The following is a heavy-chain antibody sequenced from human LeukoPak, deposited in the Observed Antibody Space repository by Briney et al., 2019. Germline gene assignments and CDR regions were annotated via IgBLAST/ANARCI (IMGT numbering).Heavy chain of an antibody. J-gene: IGHJ4*02. CDR2: INTNTGNP. Sequence: GASVKVSCKASGYTFTSYAINWVRQAPGQGLEWMGWINTNTGNPTYAQGFTGRFVFSLDTSVSTAYLQISSLKAEDTAVYYCARRDPYYYDSSGYYPLGYWGQGTLVTVSS. CDR1: GYTFTSYA. D-gene: IGHD3-22*01. CDR3: ARRDPYYYDSSGYYPLGY. V-gene: IGHV7-4-1*02.